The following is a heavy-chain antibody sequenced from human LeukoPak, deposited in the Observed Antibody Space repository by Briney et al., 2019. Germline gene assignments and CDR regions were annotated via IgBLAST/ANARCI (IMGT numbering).Heavy chain of an antibody. J-gene: IGHJ4*02. D-gene: IGHD1-26*01. CDR2: ISAYNGNT. Sequence: ASVKVSCKASGYTFTSYDINWVRQATGRGLEWMGWISAYNGNTNYAQKLQGRVTMTTDTSTSTAYMELRSLRSDDTAVYYCAISSGSYFTGVDYWGQGTLVTVSS. V-gene: IGHV1-18*01. CDR1: GYTFTSYD. CDR3: AISSGSYFTGVDY.